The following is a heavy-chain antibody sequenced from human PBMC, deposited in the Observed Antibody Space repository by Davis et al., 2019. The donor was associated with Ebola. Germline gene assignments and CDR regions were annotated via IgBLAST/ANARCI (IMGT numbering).Heavy chain of an antibody. D-gene: IGHD2-15*01. J-gene: IGHJ6*02. Sequence: ASVTVSCMASGYTFTSYYMHWVRQAPGQGLEWMGIINPSGGSTSYAQKFQGRVTMTRDTSTSTVYMELSSLRSEDTAVYYCASNIVVVVAAPYYYYGMDVWGQGTTVTVSS. CDR2: INPSGGST. V-gene: IGHV1-46*01. CDR1: GYTFTSYY. CDR3: ASNIVVVVAAPYYYYGMDV.